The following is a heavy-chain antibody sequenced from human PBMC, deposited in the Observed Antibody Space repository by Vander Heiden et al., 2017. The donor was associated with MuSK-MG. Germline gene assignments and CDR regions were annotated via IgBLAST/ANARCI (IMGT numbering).Heavy chain of an antibody. CDR2: ISSSSSYI. V-gene: IGHV3-21*01. J-gene: IGHJ4*02. CDR3: ARDPWVGATNRYFDY. CDR1: GTPFSSYS. D-gene: IGHD1-26*01. Sequence: EVQLVESGGGLVKPGGFLSPSRAAPGTPFSSYSMHCVAQAPGKGLEGVSSISSSSSYINYADSVKGRFTISRDNAKNSLYLQMDSLRAEDTEVYYCARDPWVGATNRYFDYWGQGTLVTVSS.